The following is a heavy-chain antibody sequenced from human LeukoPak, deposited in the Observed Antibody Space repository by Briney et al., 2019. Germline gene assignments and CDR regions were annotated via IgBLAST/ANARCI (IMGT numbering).Heavy chain of an antibody. CDR3: ARLRLGYCSSTSCSELLAFDY. V-gene: IGHV1-18*01. Sequence: ASVKVSCKASGYTFTSYGISWVRQAPGQGLEWMGLISAYNGNTNYAQKLQGRVTMTTDTSTSTAYMELRSLRSDDTAVYYCARLRLGYCSSTSCSELLAFDYCGQGTLVTVSS. CDR2: ISAYNGNT. CDR1: GYTFTSYG. D-gene: IGHD2-2*01. J-gene: IGHJ4*02.